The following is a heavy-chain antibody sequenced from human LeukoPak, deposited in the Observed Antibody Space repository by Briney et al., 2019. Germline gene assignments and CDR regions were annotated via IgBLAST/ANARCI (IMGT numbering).Heavy chain of an antibody. CDR2: ISSSSSYI. CDR1: GFTFSSYS. J-gene: IGHJ4*02. D-gene: IGHD2-2*01. Sequence: GGSLRFSCAASGFTFSSYSMNWVRQAPGKGLEWVSSISSSSSYIYYADSVKGRFTISRDNAKNSLYLQMNSLRAEDTAVYYCARDLGAMIDYWGQGTLVTVSS. V-gene: IGHV3-21*01. CDR3: ARDLGAMIDY.